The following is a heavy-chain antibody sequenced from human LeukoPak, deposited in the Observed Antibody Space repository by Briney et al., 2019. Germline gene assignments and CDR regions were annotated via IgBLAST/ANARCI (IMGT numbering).Heavy chain of an antibody. CDR1: GGSISSYY. Sequence: SETLSLTCTVSGGSISSYYWSWVRQAPGKELEWIGYISYSGTTKYNPSLKSRVTISVDTSKNQFSLKLSSVTAADTAVYYCARHSTFEIWGQGTMVSVSS. V-gene: IGHV4-59*08. CDR3: ARHSTFEI. CDR2: ISYSGTT. J-gene: IGHJ3*02.